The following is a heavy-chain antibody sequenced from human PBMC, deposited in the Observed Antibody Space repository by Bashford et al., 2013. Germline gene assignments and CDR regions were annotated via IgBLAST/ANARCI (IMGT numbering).Heavy chain of an antibody. D-gene: IGHD4-23*01. CDR3: AREQFGGTTRRAFDI. J-gene: IGHJ3*02. CDR1: RHFSSYA. CDR2: IIPILGIA. Sequence: VASVKVSCRLLRHFSSYAISWVRQAPGQGLDVDGRIIPILGIANYAQKFQGRVTITADNSKNTLYLQMGSLRAEDMAVYYCAREQFGGTTRRAFDIWGQGTMVTVSS. V-gene: IGHV1-69*04.